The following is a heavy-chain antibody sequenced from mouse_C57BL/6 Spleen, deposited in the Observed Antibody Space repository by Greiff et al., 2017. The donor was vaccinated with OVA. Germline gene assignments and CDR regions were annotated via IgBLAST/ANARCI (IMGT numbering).Heavy chain of an antibody. D-gene: IGHD2-3*01. Sequence: QVQLQQSGPGLVAPSQSLSITCTVSGFSLTSYGVHWVRQPPGKGLEWLVVIWSDGSTTYNSALKSRLSISKDNSKSQVFLKMNSLQTDDTAMYYCARHWGYDGYYAYFDYWGQGTTLTVSS. CDR2: IWSDGST. CDR1: GFSLTSYG. V-gene: IGHV2-6-1*01. J-gene: IGHJ2*01. CDR3: ARHWGYDGYYAYFDY.